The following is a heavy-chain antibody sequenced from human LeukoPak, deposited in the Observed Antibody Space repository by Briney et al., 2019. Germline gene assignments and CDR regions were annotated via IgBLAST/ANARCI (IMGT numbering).Heavy chain of an antibody. V-gene: IGHV4-59*01. Sequence: SETLSLTCTVSGGSISSYYWSWIRQPPGKELEWIGYLYYSGSTNYNPSFKSRVTMSVDTSKNQFSLKLNSMTAADTAVYFCARGRYNDYGFDYWGQGTLVTVSS. CDR1: GGSISSYY. D-gene: IGHD4-17*01. J-gene: IGHJ4*02. CDR3: ARGRYNDYGFDY. CDR2: LYYSGST.